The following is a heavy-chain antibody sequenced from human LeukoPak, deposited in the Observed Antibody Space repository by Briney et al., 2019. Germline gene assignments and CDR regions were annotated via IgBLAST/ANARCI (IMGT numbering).Heavy chain of an antibody. D-gene: IGHD6-13*01. J-gene: IGHJ4*02. Sequence: PGGSLRLSCAASGFSLSSYWMHWVRQAPGKGLVWVSRINSDGSTTNYADSVKGRFTISRDNAKNTLYLQMNSLRAEDTAVYYCARRQYRSSWYYFEYWGQGTLVTVSS. V-gene: IGHV3-74*01. CDR2: INSDGSTT. CDR3: ARRQYRSSWYYFEY. CDR1: GFSLSSYW.